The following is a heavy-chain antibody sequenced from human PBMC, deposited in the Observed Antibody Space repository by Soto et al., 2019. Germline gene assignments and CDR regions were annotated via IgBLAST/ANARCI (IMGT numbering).Heavy chain of an antibody. V-gene: IGHV1-18*01. CDR1: GYTFTSYG. CDR3: ARAYCSSTSCSGFDY. CDR2: ISAYNGNT. J-gene: IGHJ4*02. D-gene: IGHD2-2*01. Sequence: QVQLVQSGAEVKKPGASVKVSCKASGYTFTSYGISWVRQAPGQGLEWMGWISAYNGNTNHAQKLQGRVTMTTDTSTSTAYMERRSLISDDTAVYYCARAYCSSTSCSGFDYWCQGTLVTVSS.